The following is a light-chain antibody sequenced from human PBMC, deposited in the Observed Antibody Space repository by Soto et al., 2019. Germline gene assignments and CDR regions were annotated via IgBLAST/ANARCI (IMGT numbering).Light chain of an antibody. V-gene: IGKV3-15*01. CDR3: QQYMNWPPWT. J-gene: IGKJ1*01. CDR2: GAS. Sequence: ETVMTQSPGTLSVAPGERATLSCRASLTVSRNLAWYQQKPGQAPRLLIYGASTRATGITDRFSGSGAGTEFTLTISSMQTEDSAIYYCQQYMNWPPWTFCQGTRVEIK. CDR1: LTVSRN.